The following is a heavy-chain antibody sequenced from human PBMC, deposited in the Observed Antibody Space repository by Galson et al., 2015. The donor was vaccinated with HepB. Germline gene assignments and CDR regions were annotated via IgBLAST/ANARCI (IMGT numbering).Heavy chain of an antibody. CDR2: ISSSSSTI. D-gene: IGHD2-15*01. CDR1: GFTFNNYS. J-gene: IGHJ5*02. Sequence: SLRLSCAASGFTFNNYSMNWVRQAPGKGLEWVSYISSSSSTIYYEDSVKGRFTISRDNAKNSLYLQMNSLRAEDTAVYYCARGIVVVVAATPGSSWFDPWGQGTLVTVSS. V-gene: IGHV3-48*01. CDR3: ARGIVVVVAATPGSSWFDP.